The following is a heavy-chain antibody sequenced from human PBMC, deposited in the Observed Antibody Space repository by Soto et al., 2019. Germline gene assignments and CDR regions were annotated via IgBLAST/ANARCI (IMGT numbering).Heavy chain of an antibody. J-gene: IGHJ5*02. CDR2: FNPNSGGT. CDR1: GYTFTGYY. D-gene: IGHD2-15*01. Sequence: ASVKVSCKASGYTFTGYYMHWVRQAPGRGLEWMGWFNPNSGGTNYAQKFQGRVTMTRDTSISTAYMELSRLRSDDTAVYYCARLVVDERNNWFDPWGQGTLVTVSS. CDR3: ARLVVDERNNWFDP. V-gene: IGHV1-2*02.